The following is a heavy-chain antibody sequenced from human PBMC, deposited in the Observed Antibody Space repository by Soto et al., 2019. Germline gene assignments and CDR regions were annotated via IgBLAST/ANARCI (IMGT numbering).Heavy chain of an antibody. CDR2: IYSGGYT. D-gene: IGHD4-17*01. V-gene: IGHV3-53*04. CDR3: ARVYGDYGGFFEY. J-gene: IGHJ4*02. CDR1: GFIVNSNS. Sequence: PGGSLRLSCAASGFIVNSNSMSWVRQVPGKRLEWVSVIYSGGYTHYADSVKGRFTISRHNIKNTLYLQMNSLRAEDTAVYYCARVYGDYGGFFEYWGQGT.